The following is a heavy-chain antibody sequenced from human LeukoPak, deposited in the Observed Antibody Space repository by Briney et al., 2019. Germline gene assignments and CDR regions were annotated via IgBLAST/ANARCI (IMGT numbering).Heavy chain of an antibody. V-gene: IGHV1-8*01. CDR2: MNPNSGNT. CDR1: GYTFTSYG. CDR3: ARMDYGGNDVNWFDH. D-gene: IGHD4-23*01. Sequence: ASVKVCCKASGYTFTSYGINWARQATGQGLEWMGWMNPNSGNTGYAQKFQGRVTMTRNTSISTAYMELSSLRSDDTAVYYCARMDYGGNDVNWFDHWGQGTLVTVSS. J-gene: IGHJ5*02.